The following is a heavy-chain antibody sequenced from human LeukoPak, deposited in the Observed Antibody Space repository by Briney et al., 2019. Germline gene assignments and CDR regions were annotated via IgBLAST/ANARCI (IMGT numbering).Heavy chain of an antibody. CDR3: ARAPTGTTDFDY. CDR1: GGSISSYY. J-gene: IGHJ4*02. D-gene: IGHD1-1*01. V-gene: IGHV4-59*01. CDR2: IYYSGST. Sequence: PSETLSLTCTVSGGSISSYYWSWIRQPPGKGLEWIGYIYYSGSTNYNPSLKSRVTISVDTSKNQFSLKLSPVTAADAAVYYCARAPTGTTDFDYWGQGTLVTVSS.